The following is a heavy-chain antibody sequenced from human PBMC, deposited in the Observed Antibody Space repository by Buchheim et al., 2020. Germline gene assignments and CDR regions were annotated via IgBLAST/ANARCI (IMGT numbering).Heavy chain of an antibody. V-gene: IGHV3-30-3*01. CDR1: GFTFSSYA. CDR2: ISYDGSNK. CDR3: ASSVRSSSWCDY. D-gene: IGHD6-13*01. J-gene: IGHJ4*02. Sequence: QVRLVESGRGVVQPGRSLRLSCAASGFTFSSYAMHWVRQAPGKGLEWVAVISYDGSNKYYADSVKGRFTISRDNSKNTLYLQMNSLRAEDTAVYYCASSVRSSSWCDYWGQGTL.